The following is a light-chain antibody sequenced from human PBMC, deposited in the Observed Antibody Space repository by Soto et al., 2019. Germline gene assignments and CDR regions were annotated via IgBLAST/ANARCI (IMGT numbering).Light chain of an antibody. CDR2: GAS. CDR1: QSVSSSY. V-gene: IGKV3-20*01. J-gene: IGKJ2*01. CDR3: QQYGSSLPYT. Sequence: EIVLTQSPGTLSLSPGERATLSCRASQSVSSSYLAWYQQKPGQAPRLLIYGASSRATGIPDRFSGSGSGTDFTFTIRRLEPEDFAVFYCQQYGSSLPYTFGQGTKLEIK.